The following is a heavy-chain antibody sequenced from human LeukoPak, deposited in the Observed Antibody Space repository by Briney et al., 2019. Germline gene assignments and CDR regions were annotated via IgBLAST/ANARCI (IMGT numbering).Heavy chain of an antibody. D-gene: IGHD3-22*01. Sequence: ASVKVSCKASGYIFTSYYMHWVRQAPGQGLEWMRIINPSGGSTSYAQKFHGRVTMTRDTSTSTVYMELSSLRSEDTAVYYCARRADSSGYYHAINWFDPWGQGTLVTVSS. CDR2: INPSGGST. J-gene: IGHJ5*02. CDR3: ARRADSSGYYHAINWFDP. V-gene: IGHV1-46*01. CDR1: GYIFTSYY.